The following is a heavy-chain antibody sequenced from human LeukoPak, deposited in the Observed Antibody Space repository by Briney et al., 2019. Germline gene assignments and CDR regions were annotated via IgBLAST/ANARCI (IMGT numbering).Heavy chain of an antibody. CDR2: VYSSGNT. Sequence: SETLSLTCTVSGGSISSGSYQWNWIRQPAGKGLEWIRRVYSSGNTDFNPSLKSRVSMSVDTSKNHFTLRLNFVTAADTAVYYCSASQCGATTCYYNWFAPWGQGTLVTVSS. D-gene: IGHD4/OR15-4a*01. J-gene: IGHJ5*02. CDR3: SASQCGATTCYYNWFAP. V-gene: IGHV4-61*02. CDR1: GGSISSGSYQ.